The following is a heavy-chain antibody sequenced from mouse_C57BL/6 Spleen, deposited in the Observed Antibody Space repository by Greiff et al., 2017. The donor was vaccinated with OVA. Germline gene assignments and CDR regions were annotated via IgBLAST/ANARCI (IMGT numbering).Heavy chain of an antibody. J-gene: IGHJ2*01. CDR2: IYPGDGDT. Sequence: VMLVESGAELVKPGASVKISCKASGYAFSSYWMNWVKQRPGTGLEWIGQIYPGDGDTNYNGKFKGKATLTADKSSSTAYMQLSSLTSEDSAVYFCARKEGYYGSSHYFDYWGQGTTLTVSS. D-gene: IGHD1-1*01. CDR1: GYAFSSYW. CDR3: ARKEGYYGSSHYFDY. V-gene: IGHV1-80*01.